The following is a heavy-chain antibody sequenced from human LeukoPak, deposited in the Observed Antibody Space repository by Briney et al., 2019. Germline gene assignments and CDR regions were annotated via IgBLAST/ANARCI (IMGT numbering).Heavy chain of an antibody. CDR1: GFTVSSKY. CDR3: ASHPRRLAYFDY. J-gene: IGHJ4*02. D-gene: IGHD3-9*01. V-gene: IGHV3-66*04. CDR2: ISIAGST. Sequence: GRSLRLSCAASGFTVSSKYMSWVRQAPGKGLEWVSLISIAGSTNYADSVKGRFTISRDNSKNTLYLQMDSLRAEDTAVYYCASHPRRLAYFDYWGQGTLVTVSS.